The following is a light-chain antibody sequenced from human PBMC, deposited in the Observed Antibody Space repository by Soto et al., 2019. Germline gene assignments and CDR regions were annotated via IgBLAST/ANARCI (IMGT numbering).Light chain of an antibody. CDR2: AAS. V-gene: IGKV1-9*01. CDR1: QGISNY. Sequence: DIPLTQSPSFLSASVGDRVTITCRASQGISNYLAWYQQKAGKAPNLLINAASTLQSGVPSRFSGSGSGTEFTLTISRLQPEDFATDYCQQLDSYPITFGQGTRLEI. CDR3: QQLDSYPIT. J-gene: IGKJ5*01.